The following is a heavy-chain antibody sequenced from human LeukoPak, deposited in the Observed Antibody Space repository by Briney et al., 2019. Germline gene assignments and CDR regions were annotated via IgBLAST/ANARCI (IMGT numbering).Heavy chain of an antibody. D-gene: IGHD4-17*01. J-gene: IGHJ4*02. Sequence: GGSLRLSCAASGFTFSNYGMHWVRQAPGKGLEWVAFIRYDESNKYYADSVKGRFTISRDNSKNTLYLQMNSLRAEDTAVYYCAKVGERTTVTSVPDYWGQGTLVTVSS. CDR2: IRYDESNK. CDR1: GFTFSNYG. V-gene: IGHV3-30*02. CDR3: AKVGERTTVTSVPDY.